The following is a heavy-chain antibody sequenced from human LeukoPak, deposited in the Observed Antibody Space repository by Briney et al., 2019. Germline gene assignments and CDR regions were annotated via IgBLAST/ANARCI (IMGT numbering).Heavy chain of an antibody. CDR2: FSYSGST. CDR1: GDFITSYY. Sequence: SETLSLTCTVSGDFITSYYWSWIRQPPGKGLEWIGYFSYSGSTNYNPSLKSRVTISVDRSKNQFSLKLSSVTAADTAVYYCARSDYYGSGRGSFDVWGQGATVSVSS. D-gene: IGHD3-10*01. J-gene: IGHJ6*02. CDR3: ARSDYYGSGRGSFDV. V-gene: IGHV4-59*08.